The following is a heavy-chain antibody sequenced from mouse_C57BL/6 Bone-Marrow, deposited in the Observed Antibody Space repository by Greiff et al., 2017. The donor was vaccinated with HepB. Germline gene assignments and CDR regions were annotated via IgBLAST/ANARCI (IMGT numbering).Heavy chain of an antibody. CDR2: ISSGGSYT. V-gene: IGHV5-6*01. CDR1: GFTFSSYG. Sequence: DVQLVESGGDLVKPGGSLKLSCAASGFTFSSYGMSWVRQTPDKRLEWVATISSGGSYTYYPDSVKGRFTISRDNAKNTLYLQMSSLKSEDTAMYYCARQGYYGSSLYYAMDYWGQGTSVTVSS. CDR3: ARQGYYGSSLYYAMDY. D-gene: IGHD1-1*01. J-gene: IGHJ4*01.